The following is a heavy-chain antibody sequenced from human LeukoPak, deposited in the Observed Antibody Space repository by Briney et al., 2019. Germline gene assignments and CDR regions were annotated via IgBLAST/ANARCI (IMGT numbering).Heavy chain of an antibody. CDR3: ARGPEGYYYYYYMDV. Sequence: GASVKVPCKASGGTFSSYAISWVRQAPGQGLEWMGGVIPIFGTANYAQKFQGRVTITADKSTSTAYMELSSLRSEDTAVYYCARGPEGYYYYYYMDVWGKGTTVTVSS. J-gene: IGHJ6*03. CDR1: GGTFSSYA. V-gene: IGHV1-69*06. CDR2: VIPIFGTA.